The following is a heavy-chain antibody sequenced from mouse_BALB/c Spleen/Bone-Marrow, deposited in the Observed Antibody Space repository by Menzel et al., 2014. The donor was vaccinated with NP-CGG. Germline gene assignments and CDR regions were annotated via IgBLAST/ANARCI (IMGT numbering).Heavy chain of an antibody. D-gene: IGHD2-14*01. J-gene: IGHJ3*01. CDR3: AKGDRYGLAY. Sequence: QVQLQQSGAELVMPGASVKMSCKASGYTFTDYWMHWVKQRPGQGLEWIGAIDTSDSYTSYNQKFKGKASSTAYMQLSSLTSEDSAVYYCAKGDRYGLAYWGQGTLVTVSA. V-gene: IGHV1-69*01. CDR1: GYTFTDYW. CDR2: IDTSDSYT.